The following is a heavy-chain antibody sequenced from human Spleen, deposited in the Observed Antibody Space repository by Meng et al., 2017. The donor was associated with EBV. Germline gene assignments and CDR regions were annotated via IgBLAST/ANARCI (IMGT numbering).Heavy chain of an antibody. CDR3: ARGGELGRIDY. CDR2: INPRGGSI. Sequence: GQVVRCGAEVEKPGASVKVSCKASGATFTSDYIHWVRQAPGQGLEWMGIINPRGGSINYAQKFQGRVTMTRDTSTSTVYMWLTSLRSEDTAIYYCARGGELGRIDYWGQGTLVTVSS. CDR1: GATFTSDY. D-gene: IGHD7-27*01. V-gene: IGHV1-46*01. J-gene: IGHJ4*02.